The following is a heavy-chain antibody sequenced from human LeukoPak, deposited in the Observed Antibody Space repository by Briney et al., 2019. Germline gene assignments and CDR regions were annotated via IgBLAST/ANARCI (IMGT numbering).Heavy chain of an antibody. Sequence: GGSLGLSCAASGLTFRSSWMSWVRHLPGKGLKWLANIKDDGTEKYYLDSVKGRFNISRDNAKNSLFLQMNSLRPEDTAVYYCTRDYFRTWDYWGQGTLVTVSS. V-gene: IGHV3-7*01. D-gene: IGHD1/OR15-1a*01. CDR3: TRDYFRTWDY. CDR1: GLTFRSSW. CDR2: IKDDGTEK. J-gene: IGHJ4*02.